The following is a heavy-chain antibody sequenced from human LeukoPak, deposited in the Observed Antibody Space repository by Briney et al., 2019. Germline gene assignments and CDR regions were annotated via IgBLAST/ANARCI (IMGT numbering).Heavy chain of an antibody. CDR3: AKDGGTHFDH. V-gene: IGHV3-48*01. CDR2: ISSRGTTI. D-gene: IGHD1-26*01. CDR1: GFTFRTSG. Sequence: GGSLRFSCAASGFTFRTSGLTWVRQPPGRGLEGVSYISSRGTTISYAQSVTARFTITTDNAQNSLTLHMNTQRADDTAFYNCAKDGGTHFDHWGQGTLVTVSS. J-gene: IGHJ4*02.